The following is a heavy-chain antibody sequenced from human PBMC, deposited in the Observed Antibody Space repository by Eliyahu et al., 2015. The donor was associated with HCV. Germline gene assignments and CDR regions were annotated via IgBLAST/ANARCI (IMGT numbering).Heavy chain of an antibody. D-gene: IGHD5-18*01. Sequence: EVQLVESGGGLIQPGGSLRLSCAVSGFSLSSSAMSWVRQAPGKGLEWVSSVGISSTDTYYADSLKGRFTIYRDNSRNTLYLQMIGLRAEDTAVYYCAKMAGHSYGYDFWGRGTLVTISS. CDR1: GFSLSSSA. CDR2: VGISSTDT. V-gene: IGHV3-23*04. J-gene: IGHJ4*02. CDR3: AKMAGHSYGYDF.